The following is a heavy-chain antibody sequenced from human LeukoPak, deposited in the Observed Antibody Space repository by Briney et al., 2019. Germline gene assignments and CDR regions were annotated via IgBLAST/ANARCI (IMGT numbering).Heavy chain of an antibody. J-gene: IGHJ2*01. D-gene: IGHD6-13*01. Sequence: GGSLRLSCTASGFTFSGYEMTWVRQAPGKGLEWMSYISVNGGAMHYADSVRGRFTTSRDDAKNSLYLHMNSMRVEDTAIYYCARKTDRLGAVGRDRYFDLWGRGTLITVSS. CDR3: ARKTDRLGAVGRDRYFDL. V-gene: IGHV3-48*03. CDR2: ISVNGGAM. CDR1: GFTFSGYE.